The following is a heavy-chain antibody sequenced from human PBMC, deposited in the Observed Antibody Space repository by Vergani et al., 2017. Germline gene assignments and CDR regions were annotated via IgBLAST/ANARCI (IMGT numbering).Heavy chain of an antibody. Sequence: VQLLESGGGVVQPGRSLRLSCAASGFTFSSYGMHWVRQAPGKGLEWVAVISYDGSNKYYADSVKGRFTISRDNSKNTLYLQMNSLRAEDTAVYYCAKDDCSGGSCFPDYWGQGTLVTVSS. V-gene: IGHV3-30*18. CDR1: GFTFSSYG. CDR3: AKDDCSGGSCFPDY. CDR2: ISYDGSNK. D-gene: IGHD2-15*01. J-gene: IGHJ4*02.